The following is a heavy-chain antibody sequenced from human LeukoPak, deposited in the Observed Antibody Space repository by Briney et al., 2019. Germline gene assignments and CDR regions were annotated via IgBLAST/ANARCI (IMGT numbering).Heavy chain of an antibody. CDR1: GFTFSNYG. CDR3: ARRAGAYSHPYDY. D-gene: IGHD4/OR15-4a*01. Sequence: GGSLRLSCAASGFTFSNYGLSWVRQAPGKGLEWVSGITGSGGSTYYADSVKGRFTISRDNSKNTLYLQMNSLRAEDTAVYYCARRAGAYSHPYDYWGQGTLVTVSS. CDR2: ITGSGGST. V-gene: IGHV3-23*01. J-gene: IGHJ4*02.